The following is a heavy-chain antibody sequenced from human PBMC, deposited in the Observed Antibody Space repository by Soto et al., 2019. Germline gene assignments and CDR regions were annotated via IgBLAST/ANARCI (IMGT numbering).Heavy chain of an antibody. CDR3: ARGLFLDY. Sequence: EVQLVESGGGLVQPGGSRRLSCATSGFTFSNYWMHWVRQAPGKGPVWVSRINEDESNTNYADSVKGRFTISRDNAKNTLYLQMNSLRAEDTAVYYCARGLFLDYWGQGTRVTVSS. D-gene: IGHD3-3*01. CDR2: INEDESNT. J-gene: IGHJ4*02. CDR1: GFTFSNYW. V-gene: IGHV3-74*01.